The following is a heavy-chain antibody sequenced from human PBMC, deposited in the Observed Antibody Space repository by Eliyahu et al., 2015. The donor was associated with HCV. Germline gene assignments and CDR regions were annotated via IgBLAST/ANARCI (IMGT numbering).Heavy chain of an antibody. CDR2: ISAGGEKT. V-gene: IGHV3-23*04. J-gene: IGHJ6*02. CDR3: ARSPPASRASADYSGLDV. D-gene: IGHD3-10*01. CDR1: RFKFGNYA. Sequence: EGQLVESGGGLAQPGESRKISCTASRFKFGNYAMTWVRQAPGKGPEWXATISAGGEKTYVADSVRDRFSVSRDNYWSTTDLHLNSLRVDDTAVYYCARSPPASRASADYSGLDVWGQGTTVTVSS.